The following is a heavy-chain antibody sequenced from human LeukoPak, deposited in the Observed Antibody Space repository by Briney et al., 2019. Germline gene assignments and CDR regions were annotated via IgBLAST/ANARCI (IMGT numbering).Heavy chain of an antibody. CDR1: GGSFSGYY. Sequence: SETLSLTCAVYGGSFSGYYWSWIRQPPGKGLEWIGEINHSGSTNYNPSLKSRVTISVDTSKNQFSLKLSSVTAADTAVYYCARRPLHYGGNSFLAFDIWGQGTMVTVSS. V-gene: IGHV4-34*01. CDR3: ARRPLHYGGNSFLAFDI. CDR2: INHSGST. D-gene: IGHD4-23*01. J-gene: IGHJ3*02.